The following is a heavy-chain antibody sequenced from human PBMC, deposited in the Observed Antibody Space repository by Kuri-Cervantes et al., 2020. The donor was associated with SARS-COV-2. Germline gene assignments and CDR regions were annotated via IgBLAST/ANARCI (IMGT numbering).Heavy chain of an antibody. CDR1: GFTFSSYW. V-gene: IGHV3-7*04. Sequence: GESLKISCAASGFTFSSYWMSWVRQAPGKGLEWVANIKQDGSEKYYVDSVKGRFTISRDNAKNSLYLQMNSLRAEDTAVYHCATESSSWYGGSFDYWGQGTLVTVSS. CDR3: ATESSSWYGGSFDY. J-gene: IGHJ4*02. CDR2: IKQDGSEK. D-gene: IGHD6-13*01.